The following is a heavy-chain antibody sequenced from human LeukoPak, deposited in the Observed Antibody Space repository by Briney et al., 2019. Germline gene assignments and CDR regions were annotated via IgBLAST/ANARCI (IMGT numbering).Heavy chain of an antibody. CDR2: IYYSGST. J-gene: IGHJ4*02. CDR3: ARRLGSSWFDY. Sequence: SETLSLTCTVSGGSISSSSYYWGWIRQPPGKGLEWIGSIYYSGSTYYNPSLKSRVTISVDTSKNQFSLKLSSVTAADTAVYYCARRLGSSWFDYWGQGTLVTASS. D-gene: IGHD6-13*01. V-gene: IGHV4-39*01. CDR1: GGSISSSSYY.